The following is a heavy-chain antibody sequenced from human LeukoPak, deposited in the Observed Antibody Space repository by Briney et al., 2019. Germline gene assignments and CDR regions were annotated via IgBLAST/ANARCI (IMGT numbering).Heavy chain of an antibody. Sequence: SETLSLTCTVSGDSFSSNSYYWAWLRQPPGKGLECIGCIQYSGSTYFNPSLKSRVTISIDTSKSQISLNLISVTAADTAVYYCARRRSDLTWYDHWGQGTLVTVSS. D-gene: IGHD6-19*01. CDR3: ARRRSDLTWYDH. V-gene: IGHV4-39*07. J-gene: IGHJ5*02. CDR1: GDSFSSNSYY. CDR2: IQYSGST.